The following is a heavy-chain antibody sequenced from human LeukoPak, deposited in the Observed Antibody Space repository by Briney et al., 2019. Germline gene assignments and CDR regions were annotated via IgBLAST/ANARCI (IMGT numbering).Heavy chain of an antibody. CDR2: IYYSGST. V-gene: IGHV4-39*01. CDR3: ARLREYFGVALFDY. CDR1: GGSISSSSYY. J-gene: IGHJ4*02. D-gene: IGHD3-3*01. Sequence: SETLSLTCTVSGGSISSSSYYWGWIRQPPGKGLEWIGSIYYSGSTYYNPSLKSRVTISVDTSKNQFSLTLSSVTAADTAVYYCARLREYFGVALFDYWGQGTLVTVSS.